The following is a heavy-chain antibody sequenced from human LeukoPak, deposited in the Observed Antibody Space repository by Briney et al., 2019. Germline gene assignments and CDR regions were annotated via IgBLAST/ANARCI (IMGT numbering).Heavy chain of an antibody. Sequence: SQTLSLTCTVSGGSISSGDYYWSWIRQPPGKGLEWIGYIYYSGSTYYNPSLKSRVTISVDTSKNQFSLKLSSVTDADTAVYYCARLGVWFGELGGWGQGTLVTVSS. J-gene: IGHJ4*02. CDR1: GGSISSGDYY. V-gene: IGHV4-30-4*01. CDR2: IYYSGST. CDR3: ARLGVWFGELGG. D-gene: IGHD3-10*01.